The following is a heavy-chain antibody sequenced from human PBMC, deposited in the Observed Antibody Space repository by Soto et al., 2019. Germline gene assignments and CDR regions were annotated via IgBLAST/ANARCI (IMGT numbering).Heavy chain of an antibody. CDR1: GYSFTSYW. J-gene: IGHJ4*02. V-gene: IGHV5-51*01. CDR2: IYPGDSDT. D-gene: IGHD3-22*01. CDR3: ARARTPYDSSGYYPFY. Sequence: PGESQKISSKCSGYSFTSYWIGWVRQMPGKGLEWMGIIYPGDSDTRYSPSFQGQVTISADKSISTAYLQWSSLKASDTAMYYCARARTPYDSSGYYPFYWGQGTLVTV.